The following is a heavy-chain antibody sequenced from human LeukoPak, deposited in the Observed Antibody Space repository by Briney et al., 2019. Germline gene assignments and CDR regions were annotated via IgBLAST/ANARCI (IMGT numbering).Heavy chain of an antibody. D-gene: IGHD3-3*01. CDR3: ARALASGYYSYFDD. CDR2: IYSGDKT. V-gene: IGHV3-53*01. Sequence: GGSLRLSCEVSGLTVIAQYMTWVRQAPGRGLESVSLIYSGDKTYYANSVKGRFIISRDPSKNAVYLQMNNVRAEDTAVYYCARALASGYYSYFDDWGQGTLVTVSS. J-gene: IGHJ4*02. CDR1: GLTVIAQY.